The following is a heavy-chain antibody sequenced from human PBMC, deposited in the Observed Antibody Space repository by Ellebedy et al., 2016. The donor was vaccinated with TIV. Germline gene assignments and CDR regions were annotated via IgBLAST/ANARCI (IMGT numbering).Heavy chain of an antibody. CDR1: GGTFSRYA. J-gene: IGHJ6*02. CDR2: IIPVFGTA. Sequence: AASVKVSCKASGGTFSRYAISWVRQAPGQGLEWMGGIIPVFGTANYAQKFQGRVTITADESTSTAYMERSSLRSEDTAVFYCASAMVRGVRHYYFYGMDVWGQGTTVTVSS. D-gene: IGHD3-10*01. CDR3: ASAMVRGVRHYYFYGMDV. V-gene: IGHV1-69*13.